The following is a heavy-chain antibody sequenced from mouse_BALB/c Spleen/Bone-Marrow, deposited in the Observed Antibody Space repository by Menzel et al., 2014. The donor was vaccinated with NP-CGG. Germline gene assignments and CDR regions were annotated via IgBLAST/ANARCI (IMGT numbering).Heavy chain of an antibody. CDR2: ISSGGGNT. V-gene: IGHV5-9*03. D-gene: IGHD2-2*01. J-gene: IGHJ4*01. CDR1: GFTFSTYT. Sequence: EVKLMESGGGLVKPGGSLKLSCAASGFTFSTYTMSWVRQTPEKRLEWVATISSGGGNTYQPDSVKGRFTISRDNDKNNLYLQMSSLRSEDTALYYCARSPYGSYTMDYWGQGTSVTVSS. CDR3: ARSPYGSYTMDY.